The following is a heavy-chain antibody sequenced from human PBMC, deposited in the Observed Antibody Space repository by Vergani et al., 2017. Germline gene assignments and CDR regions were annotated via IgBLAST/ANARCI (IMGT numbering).Heavy chain of an antibody. V-gene: IGHV5-10-1*03. J-gene: IGHJ4*02. Sequence: EVQLVQSGAEVKKPGESLRISCKGSGYSFTSYWISWVRQMPGKGLDWMGRIDPSDSYTNYSPSVQGHVTISADKSISTAYLQWSSLKASDTAMYYCARLREPPGIAAAGTSPLDYWGQGTLVTVSS. CDR2: IDPSDSYT. CDR1: GYSFTSYW. CDR3: ARLREPPGIAAAGTSPLDY. D-gene: IGHD6-13*01.